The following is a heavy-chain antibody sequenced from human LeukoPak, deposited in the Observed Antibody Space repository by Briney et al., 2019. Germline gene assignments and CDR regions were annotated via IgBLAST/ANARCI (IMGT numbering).Heavy chain of an antibody. V-gene: IGHV3-23*01. D-gene: IGHD3-10*01. Sequence: PGGSLRLSCAASGFTFSSYAMHWVRQAPGKGLEWVSAISGSGGSTYYADSVKGRFTISRDNSKNTLYLQMNSLRAEDTAVYYCAKSRASREYYFDYWGQGTLVTVSS. CDR3: AKSRASREYYFDY. CDR1: GFTFSSYA. CDR2: ISGSGGST. J-gene: IGHJ4*02.